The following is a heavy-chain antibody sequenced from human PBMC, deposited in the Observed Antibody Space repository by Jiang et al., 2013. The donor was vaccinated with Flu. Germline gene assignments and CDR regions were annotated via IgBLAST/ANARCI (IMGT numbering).Heavy chain of an antibody. CDR3: ARSFGSYGLSDSFDY. CDR2: INPDGSIR. J-gene: IGHJ4*02. D-gene: IGHD1-26*01. Sequence: GLVWVSRINPDGSIRNYADSVKGRFSISRDNAKNTLYLQMNSLRAEDTAVYYCARSFGSYGLSDSFDYWGQGTLVTVSS. V-gene: IGHV3-74*01.